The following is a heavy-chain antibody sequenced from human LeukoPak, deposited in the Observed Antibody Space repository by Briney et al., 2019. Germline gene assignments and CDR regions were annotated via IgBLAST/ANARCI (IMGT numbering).Heavy chain of an antibody. J-gene: IGHJ4*02. Sequence: GESLKISCKGSGYMFGNSWIGWVRQMPGKGLEWMGITYPGESESIYSPSFQGQVTISADKSISTAYLQWSSLKASDSAIYYCAISDYCSSSSCSFDYWGQGTLVTVSS. CDR1: GYMFGNSW. CDR3: AISDYCSSSSCSFDY. CDR2: TYPGESES. D-gene: IGHD2-2*01. V-gene: IGHV5-51*01.